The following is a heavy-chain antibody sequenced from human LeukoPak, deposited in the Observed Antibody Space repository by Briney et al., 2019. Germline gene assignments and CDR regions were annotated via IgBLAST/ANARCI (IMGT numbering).Heavy chain of an antibody. CDR2: IKSKTDGGTT. CDR3: TTGVFGSGWYIDY. CDR1: GFTFSNAW. J-gene: IGHJ4*02. Sequence: GGSLRLSCAASGFTFSNAWMSWVRQAPGKGLEWVGRIKSKTDGGTTDYAAPVKGRFTISRDDSKNTLYLQMNSLKTEDTAVYYCTTGVFGSGWYIDYWGQGTLVTVSS. D-gene: IGHD6-19*01. V-gene: IGHV3-15*01.